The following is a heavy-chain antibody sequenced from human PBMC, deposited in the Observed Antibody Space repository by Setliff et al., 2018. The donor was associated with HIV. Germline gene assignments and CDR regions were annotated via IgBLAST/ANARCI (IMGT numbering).Heavy chain of an antibody. J-gene: IGHJ6*02. CDR2: INHSGST. V-gene: IGHV4-34*01. Sequence: SETLSLTCAVYGGSFSGYYWSWIRQPPGKGLEWIGEINHSGSTNYNPSLKSRVTISVDTSKNQFSLKLSSVTAADTAVYYCARGDSGYDWYYYGMDVWGQGTTVTVS. D-gene: IGHD5-12*01. CDR3: ARGDSGYDWYYYGMDV. CDR1: GGSFSGYY.